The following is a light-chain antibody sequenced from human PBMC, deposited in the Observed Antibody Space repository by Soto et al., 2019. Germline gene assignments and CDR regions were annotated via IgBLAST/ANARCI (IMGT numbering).Light chain of an antibody. Sequence: EVELTQSPATLSLSPGETATLSCRASQSVDKFLAWYQQRPGQPPRLLIFDSSNRATGVPVRFSGSGSGTVFTPPIGSLEPEDSVVYYCQQQKHWPPITFGQGTRLEIK. J-gene: IGKJ5*01. CDR2: DSS. V-gene: IGKV3-11*01. CDR3: QQQKHWPPIT. CDR1: QSVDKF.